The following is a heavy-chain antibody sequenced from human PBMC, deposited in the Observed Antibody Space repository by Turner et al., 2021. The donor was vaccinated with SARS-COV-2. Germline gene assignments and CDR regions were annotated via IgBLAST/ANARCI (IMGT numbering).Heavy chain of an antibody. J-gene: IGHJ4*02. CDR2: MRSKAYGATT. CDR3: SSHEPDGMWGDFDY. D-gene: IGHD3-16*01. Sequence: EVQLVESGGGLVRSGRSLCLSCRASGFSFGDFAMSWFRQVPGKGLEWISVMRSKAYGATTEDAATVKGRVTMSRDDSKSIVYLQMNSLNTEDTAVYYCSSHEPDGMWGDFDYWGQGTLVTVSS. V-gene: IGHV3-49*03. CDR1: GFSFGDFA.